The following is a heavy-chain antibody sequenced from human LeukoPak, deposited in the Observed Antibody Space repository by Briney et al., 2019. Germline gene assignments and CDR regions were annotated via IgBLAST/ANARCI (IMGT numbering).Heavy chain of an antibody. CDR3: APYTHWVAGDV. D-gene: IGHD3-16*01. Sequence: GGSLRPSCSASGFTFSDSWMSWVRQAPGKGLEWLANMNQDGSAKDYVDSVKGRFTISRDNARNSLYLQMSSLRAEDTAVYYCAPYTHWVAGDVWGQGTTVTASS. J-gene: IGHJ6*02. CDR2: MNQDGSAK. V-gene: IGHV3-7*01. CDR1: GFTFSDSW.